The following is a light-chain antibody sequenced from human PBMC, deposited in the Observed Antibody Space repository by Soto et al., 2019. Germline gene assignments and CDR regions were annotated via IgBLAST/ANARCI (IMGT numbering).Light chain of an antibody. V-gene: IGLV1-40*01. CDR1: SSNIGAGYD. J-gene: IGLJ3*02. Sequence: QSVLTQPPSVSGAPGQRVTISCTGSSSNIGAGYDVHWYQQLPGTAPKLLIYGNSNRPSGVPDRFSGSKSGTSASLAITGLQFEDEADYYCQSYDRSLSGWVFGGGTKLTVL. CDR3: QSYDRSLSGWV. CDR2: GNS.